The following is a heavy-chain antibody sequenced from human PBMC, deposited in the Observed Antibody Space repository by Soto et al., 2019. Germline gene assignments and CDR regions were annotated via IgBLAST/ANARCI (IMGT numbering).Heavy chain of an antibody. Sequence: EAQLVESGGGLEQPGGSLRLSCAASGFSFSTYEMNWVRQAPGKGLEWVSYISSSSSYIYYADSVKGRFTISRDNAKNSLYLQMNSLRAEDTAVYYCAREGAGAFDIWGQGTMVTVSS. CDR3: AREGAGAFDI. V-gene: IGHV3-48*03. CDR1: GFSFSTYE. D-gene: IGHD3-16*01. CDR2: ISSSSSYI. J-gene: IGHJ3*02.